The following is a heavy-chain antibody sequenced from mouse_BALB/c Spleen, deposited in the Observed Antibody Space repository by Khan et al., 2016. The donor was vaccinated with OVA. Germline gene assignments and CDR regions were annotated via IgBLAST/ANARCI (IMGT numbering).Heavy chain of an antibody. Sequence: QIQLVQSGPELKKPGETVKISCKASGYTFTNYGMNWVKQAPGKGLKWMGWINTYTGEPTYTDDFKGRFAFSLETSASTAYLQINNLKNEDMATYYCARGAGYWYVDVWGAGTTVTVSS. CDR3: ARGAGYWYVDV. V-gene: IGHV9-1*02. J-gene: IGHJ1*01. CDR2: INTYTGEP. CDR1: GYTFTNYG.